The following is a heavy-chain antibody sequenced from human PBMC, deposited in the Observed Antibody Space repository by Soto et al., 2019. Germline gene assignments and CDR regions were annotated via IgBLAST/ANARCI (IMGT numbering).Heavy chain of an antibody. D-gene: IGHD3-10*01. CDR2: IRYDGTTI. Sequence: QVQLVESGGGVVKPGGSLRLSCAASGFTFSDYYMTWIRQAPGKGLEWVSHIRYDGTTIHYADSVKGRFTISRDNAKNSLFLQMNSLSAEDTAVYYCARAVASYDAFDMWGQGTLVTVSS. J-gene: IGHJ3*02. V-gene: IGHV3-11*01. CDR1: GFTFSDYY. CDR3: ARAVASYDAFDM.